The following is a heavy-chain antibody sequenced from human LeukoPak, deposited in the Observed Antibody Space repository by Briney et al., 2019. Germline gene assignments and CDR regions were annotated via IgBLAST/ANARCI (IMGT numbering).Heavy chain of an antibody. Sequence: GGSLRLSCAASGFTFSDYWMSWIRQAPGKGLEWVANIKRDGSEKHYVDSVKGRFTISRDNAKNSLYLQMSSLRAEDTAVFYCARDLSGVTGYTYGRGIDYWGQGTLVTVSS. D-gene: IGHD5-18*01. CDR2: IKRDGSEK. J-gene: IGHJ4*02. V-gene: IGHV3-7*01. CDR3: ARDLSGVTGYTYGRGIDY. CDR1: GFTFSDYW.